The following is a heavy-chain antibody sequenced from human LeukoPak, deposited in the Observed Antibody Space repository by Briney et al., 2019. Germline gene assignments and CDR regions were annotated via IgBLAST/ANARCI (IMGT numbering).Heavy chain of an antibody. D-gene: IGHD2-2*01. CDR2: INHSGST. J-gene: IGHJ6*02. V-gene: IGHV4-34*01. CDR1: GGSFSGYY. Sequence: PSETLSLTCAVYGGSFSGYYWSWIRQPPGRGLEWIGEINHSGSTNYNPSLKSRVTISVDTSKNQFSLKLSSVTAADTAVYYCARERNIVVVPAAGYGMDVWGQGTMVTVSS. CDR3: ARERNIVVVPAAGYGMDV.